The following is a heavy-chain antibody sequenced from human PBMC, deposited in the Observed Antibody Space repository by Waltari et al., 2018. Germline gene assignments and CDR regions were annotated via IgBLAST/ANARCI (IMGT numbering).Heavy chain of an antibody. CDR1: GGSISSGGYY. Sequence: QVQLQESGPGLVKPSQTLSLTCTVSGGSISSGGYYWSWIRQHPGKGLEWIGYIYYSGSTYYNPSLKSRVTISVDTSKNQFSLKLSSVTAADTAVYYCATGIAAATSNYIDVWGKGTTVTVSS. J-gene: IGHJ6*03. CDR3: ATGIAAATSNYIDV. D-gene: IGHD6-13*01. V-gene: IGHV4-31*03. CDR2: IYYSGST.